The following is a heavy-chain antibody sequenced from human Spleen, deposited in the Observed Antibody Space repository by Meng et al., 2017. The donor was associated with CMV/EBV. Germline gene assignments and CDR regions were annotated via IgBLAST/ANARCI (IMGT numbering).Heavy chain of an antibody. D-gene: IGHD1-14*01. Sequence: GGSLRLSCAVSGFTFSSYAMSWVRQAPGKGLEWVSAISGSGGSTYYADSVKGRFTISRDNSKNTLYLQMNSLRAEDTAVYYCAKDPRKGDQPRDYHYGMDVWGQGTTVTVSS. CDR3: AKDPRKGDQPRDYHYGMDV. CDR1: GFTFSSYA. J-gene: IGHJ6*02. V-gene: IGHV3-23*01. CDR2: ISGSGGST.